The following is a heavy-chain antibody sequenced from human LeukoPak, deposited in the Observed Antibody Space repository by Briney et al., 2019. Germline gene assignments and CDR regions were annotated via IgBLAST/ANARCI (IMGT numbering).Heavy chain of an antibody. CDR1: GYTFSSYA. CDR2: ISYDGSNK. D-gene: IGHD6-6*01. J-gene: IGHJ5*02. CDR3: ARDRGSIAESNWFDP. V-gene: IGHV3-30-3*01. Sequence: GGSLRLSCAASGYTFSSYAMRWVRQAPGEGLEWVAVISYDGSNKYYAESVKGGFTISTDKSENTLYLQMSSLRAEDTAVYYCARDRGSIAESNWFDPWGQGTLVTVSS.